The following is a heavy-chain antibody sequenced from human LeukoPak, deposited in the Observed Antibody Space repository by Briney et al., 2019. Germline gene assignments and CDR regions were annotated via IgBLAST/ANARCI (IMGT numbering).Heavy chain of an antibody. D-gene: IGHD5-24*01. Sequence: GGSLRLSCAASGFTFSSYGMHWVRQAPGKGLEWVAVISYDGSNKYYADSVKGRFTISRDNSKNTMYLQMNSLRVEDTAVYYCAKLTAWLQQHNFDYWGQGTLVSVSS. CDR3: AKLTAWLQQHNFDY. V-gene: IGHV3-30*18. CDR1: GFTFSSYG. CDR2: ISYDGSNK. J-gene: IGHJ4*02.